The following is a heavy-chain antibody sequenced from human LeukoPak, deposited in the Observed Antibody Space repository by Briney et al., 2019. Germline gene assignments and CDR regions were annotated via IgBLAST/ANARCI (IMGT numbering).Heavy chain of an antibody. V-gene: IGHV3-20*04. D-gene: IGHD6-13*01. CDR3: ARSCYSSSWSDWFDP. CDR2: INWNGGST. Sequence: GGSLRLSCAASGFTFDDYGMSWGRQAPGRGLGWVSGINWNGGSTGYADSVKGRFTISRDNAKNSLYLQMNSLRAEDTALYYCARSCYSSSWSDWFDPWGQGTLVTVSS. J-gene: IGHJ5*02. CDR1: GFTFDDYG.